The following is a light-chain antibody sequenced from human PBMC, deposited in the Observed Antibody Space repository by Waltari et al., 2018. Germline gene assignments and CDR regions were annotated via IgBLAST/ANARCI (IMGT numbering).Light chain of an antibody. V-gene: IGLV2-23*02. J-gene: IGLJ2*01. CDR1: SSDIGGYNS. Sequence: QSALTQPASVSGSPGQSITISCTGTSSDIGGYNSVPWYQQYSGKAPKRIIYDVTRRSSGVSNRFTASKFGNTASLTISGLQAEDEADYYCCSYAGFTTYAVFGGGTKLTVL. CDR2: DVT. CDR3: CSYAGFTTYAV.